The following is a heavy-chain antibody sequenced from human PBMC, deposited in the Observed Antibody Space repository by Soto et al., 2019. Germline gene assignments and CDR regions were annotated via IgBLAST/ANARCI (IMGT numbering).Heavy chain of an antibody. CDR2: IYWDDDK. V-gene: IGHV2-5*02. CDR3: TRVMTTVTKE. CDR1: GFSLSTSGVG. D-gene: IGHD4-17*01. Sequence: QITLKESGPTLVKPTQTLTLTCTFSGFSLSTSGVGVGWIRQPPGKALEWLALIYWDDDKRYTPSLKSRLTIXXDISKYQVVLTMTNMDPVDTATSYCTRVMTTVTKEWGQGTLVTVSS. J-gene: IGHJ4*02.